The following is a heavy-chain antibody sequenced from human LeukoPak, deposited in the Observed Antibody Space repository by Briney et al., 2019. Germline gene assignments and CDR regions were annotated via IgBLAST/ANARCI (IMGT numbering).Heavy chain of an antibody. V-gene: IGHV4-39*01. CDR1: GGSIRSSYYY. J-gene: IGHJ4*02. CDR2: IYDSGST. CDR3: ARAGAAAYFDY. Sequence: SETLSLTCTVSGGSIRSSYYYWGWIRQPPGKGLEWIGSIYDSGSTYYNPSLKSRVTISVDTSKNQFSLKLNSVTAADTAVYYCARAGAAAYFDYWGQGTLVTVSS. D-gene: IGHD6-13*01.